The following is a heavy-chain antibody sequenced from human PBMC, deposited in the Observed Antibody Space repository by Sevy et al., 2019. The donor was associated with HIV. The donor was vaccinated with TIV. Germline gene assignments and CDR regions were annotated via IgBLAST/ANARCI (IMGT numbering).Heavy chain of an antibody. J-gene: IGHJ4*02. CDR1: GFTFSSYS. CDR3: ARDVRSGSFPIAENY. CDR2: ISSSSSYI. V-gene: IGHV3-21*01. D-gene: IGHD3-10*01. Sequence: GGSLRLSCAASGFTFSSYSMNWVRQAPGKGLEWVSSISSSSSYIYYADSVKGRFTISRDNAKNSLYLQMKSLRAEDTAVYYCARDVRSGSFPIAENYWGQGTLVTVSS.